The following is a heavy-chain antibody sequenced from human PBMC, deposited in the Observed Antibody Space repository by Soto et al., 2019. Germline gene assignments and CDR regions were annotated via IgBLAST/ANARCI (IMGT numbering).Heavy chain of an antibody. Sequence: SETLSLTCTVSGGSISSGGYYWSWIRQHPGKGLEWIGYIYYSGSTYYNPSLKSRVTISVDTSKNQFSLKLSSVTAADTAVYYCARESGCSGGSCYSRVLAYWGQGTLVPVSS. V-gene: IGHV4-31*03. D-gene: IGHD2-15*01. J-gene: IGHJ4*02. CDR2: IYYSGST. CDR3: ARESGCSGGSCYSRVLAY. CDR1: GGSISSGGYY.